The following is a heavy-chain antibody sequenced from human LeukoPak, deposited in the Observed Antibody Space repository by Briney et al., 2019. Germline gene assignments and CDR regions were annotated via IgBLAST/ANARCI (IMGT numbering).Heavy chain of an antibody. D-gene: IGHD2-15*01. CDR2: IYHSGST. V-gene: IGHV4-38-2*02. J-gene: IGHJ6*03. CDR1: GYSISSGYY. Sequence: SETLSLTCTVSGYSISSGYYWGWIRQPPGKGLEWIGSIYHSGSTYYNPSLKSRVTISVDTSKNQFSLKLSSVTAADTAVYYCAREGYCSGGSCPDYYYYMDVWGKGTTVTISS. CDR3: AREGYCSGGSCPDYYYYMDV.